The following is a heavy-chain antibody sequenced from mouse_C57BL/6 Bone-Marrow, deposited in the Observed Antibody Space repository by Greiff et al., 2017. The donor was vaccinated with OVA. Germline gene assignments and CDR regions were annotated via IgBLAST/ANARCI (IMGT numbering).Heavy chain of an antibody. CDR1: GYTFTSYW. D-gene: IGHD1-1*01. V-gene: IGHV1-55*01. CDR2: IYPGSGST. Sequence: QVQLKQPGAELVKPGASVKMSCKASGYTFTSYWITWVKQRPGQGLEWIGDIYPGSGSTNYNEKFKSKATLTVDTASSTAYMQLSSLTSEDSAVYYCARDYGSSYRWNYAMDYWGQGTSVTVSS. CDR3: ARDYGSSYRWNYAMDY. J-gene: IGHJ4*01.